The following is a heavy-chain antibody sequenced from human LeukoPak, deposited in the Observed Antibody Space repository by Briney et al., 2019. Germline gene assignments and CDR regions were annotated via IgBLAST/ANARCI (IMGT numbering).Heavy chain of an antibody. Sequence: SETLSLTCAVSDYSVTSDHYWGWIRLAPGKGQEWIGSIYRSGGTYYNPSLKSRVTISVDTSKDQFSLRLTSVTAADTGIYYCAREGRTSGTSWYDPWGQGTRVTVSS. J-gene: IGHJ5*02. CDR3: AREGRTSGTSWYDP. V-gene: IGHV4-38-2*01. CDR2: IYRSGGT. D-gene: IGHD3-10*01. CDR1: DYSVTSDHY.